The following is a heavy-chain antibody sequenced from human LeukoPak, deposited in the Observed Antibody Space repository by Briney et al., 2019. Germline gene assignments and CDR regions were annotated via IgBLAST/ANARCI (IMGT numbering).Heavy chain of an antibody. D-gene: IGHD1-1*01. CDR1: GFTVSSNY. J-gene: IGHJ6*02. CDR2: IYSGGST. Sequence: GGSLRLFCAASGFTVSSNYMSWVRQAPGNGLEWVSVIYSGGSTYYADSVKGRFTISRHNSKNTLYLQMNSLRAEDTAVYYCARGGGTTLYYYGMDVWGQGTTVTVSS. V-gene: IGHV3-53*04. CDR3: ARGGGTTLYYYGMDV.